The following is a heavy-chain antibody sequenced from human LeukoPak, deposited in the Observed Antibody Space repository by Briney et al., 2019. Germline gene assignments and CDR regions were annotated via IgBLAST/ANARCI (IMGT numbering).Heavy chain of an antibody. CDR3: AGPLMGYCSGGSCYHLYYYYGMDV. V-gene: IGHV1-69*04. CDR1: GGTFSSYA. CDR2: IIPILGIA. J-gene: IGHJ6*02. D-gene: IGHD2-15*01. Sequence: SVKVSCKASGGTFSSYAISWVRQAPGQGLEWMGRIIPILGIANYAQKFQGRVTITADKSTSTAYMELSSLRSEDTAVYYCAGPLMGYCSGGSCYHLYYYYGMDVWGRGTTVTVSS.